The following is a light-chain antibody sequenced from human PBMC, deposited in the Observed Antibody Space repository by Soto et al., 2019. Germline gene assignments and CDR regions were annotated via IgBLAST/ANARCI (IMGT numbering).Light chain of an antibody. CDR3: QQYGSSPQT. Sequence: EIVLTQSPGTLSLSPGERATLSCRASQSVDSNYFAWYQHKPGQAPRLLIYGASSRATGITDRFSGGGSGTDFTLTISRLEPEDFVVYYCQQYGSSPQTFGQGTKLEIK. J-gene: IGKJ2*01. V-gene: IGKV3-20*01. CDR1: QSVDSNY. CDR2: GAS.